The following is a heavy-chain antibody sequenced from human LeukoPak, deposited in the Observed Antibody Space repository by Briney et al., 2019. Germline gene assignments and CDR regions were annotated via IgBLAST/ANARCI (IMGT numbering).Heavy chain of an antibody. J-gene: IGHJ3*02. CDR3: VRHHKSGTDAFDI. V-gene: IGHV4-38-2*01. CDR1: GYSISSGYY. CDR2: IYHSGST. D-gene: IGHD1-1*01. Sequence: SETLSLTCAVSGYSISSGYYWGWIRQPPGKGLEWIGSIYHSGSTYYNPSLKSRVTISVDPSKSQFSLKLRSVTAADTAVYYCVRHHKSGTDAFDIWGQGTMVTVSS.